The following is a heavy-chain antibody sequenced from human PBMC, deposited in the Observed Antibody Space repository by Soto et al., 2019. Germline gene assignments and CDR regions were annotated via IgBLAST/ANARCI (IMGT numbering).Heavy chain of an antibody. V-gene: IGHV1-69*01. CDR3: ARSQGGSSSLDIYYYYYYGMDV. CDR2: IIPIFGTA. CDR1: GGTFSRYA. Sequence: QVQLVQSGAEVQKPGSSVKVSCKAPGGTFSRYAISWVRQAPGQGLEWMGGIIPIFGTANYAQKFQGRVTITADESTSAGYMDLSSLRSEDTAVYYCARSQGGSSSLDIYYYYYYGMDVWGQGTTVTVSS. J-gene: IGHJ6*02. D-gene: IGHD2-15*01.